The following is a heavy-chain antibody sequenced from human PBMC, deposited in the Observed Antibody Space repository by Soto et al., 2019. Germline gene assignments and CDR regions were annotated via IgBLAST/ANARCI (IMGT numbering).Heavy chain of an antibody. D-gene: IGHD3-10*01. CDR2: ISYDGSNK. V-gene: IGHV3-30-3*01. CDR3: ARADYGSGSYFDY. CDR1: GFTFSSYA. Sequence: QVQLVESGGGVVQPGRSLRLSCAASGFTFSSYAMPWVRQAPGKGLEWVAVISYDGSNKYYADSVKGRFTISRDNSKNTLYLQMNSLRAEDTAVYYCARADYGSGSYFDYWGQGTLVTVSS. J-gene: IGHJ4*02.